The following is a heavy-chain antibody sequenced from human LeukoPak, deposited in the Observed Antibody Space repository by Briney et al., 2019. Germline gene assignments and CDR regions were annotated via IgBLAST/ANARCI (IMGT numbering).Heavy chain of an antibody. V-gene: IGHV3-48*02. CDR3: ARAINVDV. D-gene: IGHD2-21*01. Sequence: GGSLRLSCVASGFTFSSYSMNWVRQAPGKGLEWVSYISSTSTTIYYADSVKGRFTISRDNAKNSLLLQMSSLRDDDTAVYYCARAINVDVWGQGTTVTVSS. J-gene: IGHJ6*02. CDR2: ISSTSTTI. CDR1: GFTFSSYS.